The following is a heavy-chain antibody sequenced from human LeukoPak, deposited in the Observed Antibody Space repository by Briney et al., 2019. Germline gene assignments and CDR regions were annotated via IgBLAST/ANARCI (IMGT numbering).Heavy chain of an antibody. V-gene: IGHV3-30-3*01. CDR2: ISYDGSNK. CDR1: GFAFSSYS. D-gene: IGHD2-2*02. J-gene: IGHJ4*02. Sequence: GRSLTLSCAASGFAFSSYSMHWVRQAPGKGLEWVAVISYDGSNKYYADSVKGRFTISRDNSKNTLYLQMNSLRAEDTAVYYCAGYNCSSTTCYTGGFDYWGQGTLVTVSS. CDR3: AGYNCSSTTCYTGGFDY.